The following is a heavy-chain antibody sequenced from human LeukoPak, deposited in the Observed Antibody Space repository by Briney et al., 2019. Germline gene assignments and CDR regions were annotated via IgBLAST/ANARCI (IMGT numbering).Heavy chain of an antibody. Sequence: VASVKVSCKASGYTFIAYHMHWVRQAPGQGLEWMGRNHPSSGATNYAQRFQGRITLTRDTSINTAYMELSRLTSDDTAVYYCARDLPFEDWGQGTLVTVSS. V-gene: IGHV1-2*06. CDR2: NHPSSGAT. J-gene: IGHJ4*02. CDR3: ARDLPFED. D-gene: IGHD2/OR15-2a*01. CDR1: GYTFIAYH.